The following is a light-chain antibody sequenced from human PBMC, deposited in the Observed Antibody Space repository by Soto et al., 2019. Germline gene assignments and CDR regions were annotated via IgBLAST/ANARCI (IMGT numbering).Light chain of an antibody. CDR2: GAS. CDR1: QSVSSN. J-gene: IGKJ1*01. Sequence: EIVMTHSPATLSVSPGERATLSCRASQSVSSNLAWYQQKPGQAPRLLIYGASSRATGIPARLSGSGFGTELTLAISSMEYEEFAVYYCQHYNNWAPWTFGQGPKVAIK. CDR3: QHYNNWAPWT. V-gene: IGKV3-15*01.